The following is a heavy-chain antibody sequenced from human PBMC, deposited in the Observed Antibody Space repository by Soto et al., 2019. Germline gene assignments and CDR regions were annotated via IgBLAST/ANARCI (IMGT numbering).Heavy chain of an antibody. CDR3: ARRRDYRPFEY. V-gene: IGHV4-39*01. CDR1: GGSISSSGYY. Sequence: QLQLQESGPGLVEPSETLSLTCSVSGGSISSSGYYWGWVRQPPGKGLEWIGNVYYSGSAYYNPSFKGRVTISVDTSKSQFSLNLNSVTAADTAVYYCARRRDYRPFEYWGQGTLVTVSS. J-gene: IGHJ4*02. CDR2: VYYSGSA. D-gene: IGHD3-16*01.